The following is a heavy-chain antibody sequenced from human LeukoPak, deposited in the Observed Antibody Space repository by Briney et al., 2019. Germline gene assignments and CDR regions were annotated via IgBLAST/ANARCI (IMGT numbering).Heavy chain of an antibody. D-gene: IGHD4-17*01. J-gene: IGHJ4*02. CDR3: AKGGGDYVNFDY. CDR2: VSPSGSHK. Sequence: PGGSLRLSCAASGFTFNTYSMTWVRQAPGKGLEWVSYVSPSGSHKYYADSVKGRFSVSRDNAKNSLYLQMNSLRAEDTAVYYCAKGGGDYVNFDYWGQGTLVSVSS. CDR1: GFTFNTYS. V-gene: IGHV3-21*01.